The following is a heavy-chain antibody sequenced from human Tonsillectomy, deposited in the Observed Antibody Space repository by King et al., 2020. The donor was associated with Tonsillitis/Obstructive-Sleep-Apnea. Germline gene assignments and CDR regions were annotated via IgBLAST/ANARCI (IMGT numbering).Heavy chain of an antibody. D-gene: IGHD6-19*01. Sequence: VQLVESGGGLVQPGGSLRLSCAASGFTFNIYWMNWVRQAPGKGLEWVANIKEDGSDKYYVDSVKGRFTISRDNAKNSVYLQMNSLRAEDTAVYYCARVGYSSGWFKMVYWGQRTLVTVSS. CDR2: IKEDGSDK. CDR3: ARVGYSSGWFKMVY. CDR1: GFTFNIYW. V-gene: IGHV3-7*03. J-gene: IGHJ4*02.